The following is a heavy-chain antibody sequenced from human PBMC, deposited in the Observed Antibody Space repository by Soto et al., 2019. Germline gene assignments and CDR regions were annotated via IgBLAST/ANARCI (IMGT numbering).Heavy chain of an antibody. J-gene: IGHJ6*02. CDR3: TTDEDGDEQSNYSSSYGMDV. CDR2: IKSKTDGGTT. CDR1: VCTFSNAW. D-gene: IGHD2-15*01. V-gene: IGHV3-15*01. Sequence: GGSLRLSCASSVCTFSNAWMSWVRQSPGKGLEWVGRIKSKTDGGTTDYAAPVKGRFTISRDDSKNTLYLQMNSLKTEDTAVYYCTTDEDGDEQSNYSSSYGMDVGGQGTTV.